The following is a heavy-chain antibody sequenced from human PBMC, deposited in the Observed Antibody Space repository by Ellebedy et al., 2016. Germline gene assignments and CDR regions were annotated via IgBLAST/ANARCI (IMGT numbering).Heavy chain of an antibody. Sequence: GESLKISCAASGFTFSSYAMSWVRQAPGKGLEWVSAISGSGGSTYYADSVKGRFTISRDNSKNTLYLQMNSLRAEDTAVYYCAKTPGGWYANFDYWGQGTLVTVSS. CDR2: ISGSGGST. D-gene: IGHD6-19*01. CDR1: GFTFSSYA. CDR3: AKTPGGWYANFDY. V-gene: IGHV3-23*01. J-gene: IGHJ4*02.